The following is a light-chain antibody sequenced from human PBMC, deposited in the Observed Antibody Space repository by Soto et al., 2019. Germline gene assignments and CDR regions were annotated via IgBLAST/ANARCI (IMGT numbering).Light chain of an antibody. Sequence: QSALTQPPSASGSPGQSVTISCTGTSSDVGGYKYVSWYQHHPGKAPKVVIYEVTKRPSGVPDRFSGSQSGNTASLTVSGXQAEDEADYYCSSYGGTNNVVFGGGTKLTVL. V-gene: IGLV2-8*01. CDR2: EVT. CDR1: SSDVGGYKY. CDR3: SSYGGTNNVV. J-gene: IGLJ2*01.